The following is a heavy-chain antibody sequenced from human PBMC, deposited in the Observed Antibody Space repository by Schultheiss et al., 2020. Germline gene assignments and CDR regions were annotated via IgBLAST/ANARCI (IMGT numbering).Heavy chain of an antibody. Sequence: SQTLSLTCTVSGGSISSSSYYWGWIRQPPGKGLEWIGYIYYSGSTNYNPSLKSRVTISVDTSKNHFSLRLSSVSAADTALYFCAKRTAVGSYNWFDAWGQGTLVTVSS. CDR2: IYYSGST. CDR1: GGSISSSSYY. D-gene: IGHD6-6*01. J-gene: IGHJ5*02. V-gene: IGHV4-61*05. CDR3: AKRTAVGSYNWFDA.